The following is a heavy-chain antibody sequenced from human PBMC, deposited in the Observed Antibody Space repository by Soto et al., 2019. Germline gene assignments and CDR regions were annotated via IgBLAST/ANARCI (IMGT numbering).Heavy chain of an antibody. CDR1: GGSISSYY. CDR3: ARHRDSSGDDAFDI. D-gene: IGHD6-19*01. V-gene: IGHV4-59*08. CDR2: IYYSGST. Sequence: SETLSLTCTVSGGSISSYYWSWIRQPPGKGLEWIGYIYYSGSTNYNPSLKSRVTISVDRSKNQFSLKLSSVTAADTAVYYCARHRDSSGDDAFDIWGQGTMVTVSS. J-gene: IGHJ3*02.